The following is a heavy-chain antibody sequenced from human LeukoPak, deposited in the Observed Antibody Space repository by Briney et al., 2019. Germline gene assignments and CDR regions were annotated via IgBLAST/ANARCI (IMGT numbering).Heavy chain of an antibody. D-gene: IGHD4-23*01. CDR3: ARNGDGGNGDY. CDR2: ISSYSSTI. CDR1: GFTFSTYS. J-gene: IGHJ4*02. V-gene: IGHV3-48*02. Sequence: GGFLRLSCAASGFTFSTYSMNWVRQAPGKGLEWVSYISSYSSTIYYADSVEGRFTISRDNAKTSLYLQTNSLRDEDTAVYYCARNGDGGNGDYWGQGTLVTVSS.